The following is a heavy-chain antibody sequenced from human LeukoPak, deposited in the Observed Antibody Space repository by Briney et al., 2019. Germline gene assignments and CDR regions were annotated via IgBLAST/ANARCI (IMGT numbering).Heavy chain of an antibody. CDR2: ISAYNGNT. CDR1: VYTFISCG. J-gene: IGHJ4*02. CDR3: ARADYGDYGFDY. Sequence: ASVKVSFKSSVYTFISCGISWVRQAPGQGLEWMGWISAYNGNTNYAQKLQGRVTMTTDTSTSTAYMELRSLRSDGTAVYYCARADYGDYGFDYWGQGTLVTVSS. D-gene: IGHD4-17*01. V-gene: IGHV1-18*04.